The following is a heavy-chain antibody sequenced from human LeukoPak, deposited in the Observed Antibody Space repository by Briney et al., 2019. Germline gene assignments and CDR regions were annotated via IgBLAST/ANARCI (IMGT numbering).Heavy chain of an antibody. CDR1: GFTFSSYW. J-gene: IGHJ6*04. V-gene: IGHV3-7*03. D-gene: IGHD3-10*01. CDR3: ARDSYGSGSPHYYYYYVMDV. Sequence: GGSLRLSCAASGFTFSSYWMSWVRQAPGNGLEWVANIKQDGSEKYYVDSLKGRFTISRDNAKNSLYLQMNSLRAEDTAVYYCARDSYGSGSPHYYYYYVMDVWGKGTTVTVSS. CDR2: IKQDGSEK.